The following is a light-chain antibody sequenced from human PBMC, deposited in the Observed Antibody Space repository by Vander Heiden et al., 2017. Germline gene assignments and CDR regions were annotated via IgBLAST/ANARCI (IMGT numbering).Light chain of an antibody. Sequence: DIQMPQSPSTLSASVGDRVTITCRASQSISSWLAWYQQKPGKAPKLLIYDASRLESGVPSRFSGSGSGTEFTLTISSLQPDDFATYYCQQYNSYPWTFGQGTKVEIK. V-gene: IGKV1-5*01. J-gene: IGKJ1*01. CDR3: QQYNSYPWT. CDR1: QSISSW. CDR2: DAS.